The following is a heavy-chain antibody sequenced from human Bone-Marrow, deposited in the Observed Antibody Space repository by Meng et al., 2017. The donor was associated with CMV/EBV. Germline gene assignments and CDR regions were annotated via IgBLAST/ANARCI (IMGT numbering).Heavy chain of an antibody. D-gene: IGHD6-6*01. V-gene: IGHV3-9*01. CDR3: ARDRMAAIKENYYYYGMDV. CDR2: ISWNSGSI. Sequence: SLKISCAASGFTFDDYAMHWVRQAPGKGLEWVSGISWNSGSIGYADSVKGRFTISRDNAKNSLYLQMNSLRAEDTAVYYCARDRMAAIKENYYYYGMDVWGQGTTVTVSS. J-gene: IGHJ6*02. CDR1: GFTFDDYA.